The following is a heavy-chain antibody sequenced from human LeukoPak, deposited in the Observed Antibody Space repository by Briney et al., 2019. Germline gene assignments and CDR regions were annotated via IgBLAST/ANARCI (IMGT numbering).Heavy chain of an antibody. CDR3: VWGNYQSFDN. CDR2: ISSSGVTI. J-gene: IGHJ4*02. V-gene: IGHV3-11*01. CDR1: GFTFNDYY. Sequence: AGGSLRLSCAASGFTFNDYYMNWIRQAPGKGLEWVSYISSSGVTIYYADSVKGRFTISRDNAKSSLFLQMNSLRAEDTAVYYCVWGNYQSFDNWGQGTLVTVSS. D-gene: IGHD3-16*02.